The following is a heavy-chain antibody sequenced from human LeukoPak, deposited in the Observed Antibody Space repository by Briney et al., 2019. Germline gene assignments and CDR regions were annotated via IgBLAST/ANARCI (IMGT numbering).Heavy chain of an antibody. Sequence: GGSLRLSCAVSGLTFSSSWMDWVRQAPGEGLDWVGRIASKTDGGATDYAAPVKGRFTISRDDSKNTLNLQMNSLKTEDTAVYYCTTGIRGDWGQGTLVTVSS. V-gene: IGHV3-15*04. CDR3: TTGIRGD. D-gene: IGHD3-10*01. CDR1: GLTFSSSW. J-gene: IGHJ4*02. CDR2: IASKTDGGAT.